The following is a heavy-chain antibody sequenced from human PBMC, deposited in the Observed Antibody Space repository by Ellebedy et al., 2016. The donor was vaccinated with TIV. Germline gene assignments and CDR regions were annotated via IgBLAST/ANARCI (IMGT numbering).Heavy chain of an antibody. Sequence: GESLKISXAASGFTFSSHGMHWVRQAPGKGLEWVAVISYDGSQTLHADSVKGRFTISRDNLRNTLHLQMNSLRNEDTAVYYCARDKSGSWTLDHWGRGTLVTVSS. D-gene: IGHD1-26*01. CDR1: GFTFSSHG. CDR2: ISYDGSQT. CDR3: ARDKSGSWTLDH. V-gene: IGHV3-30-3*01. J-gene: IGHJ4*02.